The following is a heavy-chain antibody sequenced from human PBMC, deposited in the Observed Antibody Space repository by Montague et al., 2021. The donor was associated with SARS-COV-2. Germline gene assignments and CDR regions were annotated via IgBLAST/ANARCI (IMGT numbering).Heavy chain of an antibody. J-gene: IGHJ4*02. V-gene: IGHV4-39*01. Sequence: IYYSGSTYYNPSLKSRVTISVDTSTNQFSLKLSSVTAADTAVYYCATITLGYCTNGVCKPPDYGGQGTLVTVSS. CDR2: IYYSGST. D-gene: IGHD2-8*01. CDR3: ATITLGYCTNGVCKPPDY.